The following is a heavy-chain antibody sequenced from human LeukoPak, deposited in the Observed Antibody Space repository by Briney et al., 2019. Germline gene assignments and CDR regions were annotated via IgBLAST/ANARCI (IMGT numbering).Heavy chain of an antibody. Sequence: PGGSLRLSCAASGFTFSNAWMSWVRQAPGKGLEWIGYIYYSGSTNYNPSLKGRVTISVDTSKNQFSLKLSSVTAADTAVYYCARTSGTSFDYWGQGTLVSVSS. CDR3: ARTSGTSFDY. CDR2: IYYSGST. J-gene: IGHJ4*02. V-gene: IGHV4-59*01. CDR1: GFTFSNAW. D-gene: IGHD1-14*01.